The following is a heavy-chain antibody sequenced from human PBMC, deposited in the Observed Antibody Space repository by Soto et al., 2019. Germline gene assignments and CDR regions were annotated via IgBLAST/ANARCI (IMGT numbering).Heavy chain of an antibody. CDR1: GYTFNAFY. V-gene: IGHV1-46*02. D-gene: IGHD4-17*01. J-gene: IGHJ6*02. Sequence: GASVKVSCKAFGYTFNAFYMHWVRQAPGQGLEWMGVINPSGDGTSYEQKSQGRVTMTRDTSTSKVYMELISLRSEDKAVYYCARGALGYDYADVWGQGTKVTVSS. CDR2: INPSGDGT. CDR3: ARGALGYDYADV.